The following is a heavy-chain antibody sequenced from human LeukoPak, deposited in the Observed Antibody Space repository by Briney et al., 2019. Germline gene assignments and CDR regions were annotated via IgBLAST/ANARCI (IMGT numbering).Heavy chain of an antibody. CDR3: ARGRCSGGSCYGY. V-gene: IGHV4-61*05. D-gene: IGHD2-15*01. CDR2: IHNSGST. Sequence: PSETLSLTCTVSGGSISSSSYYWSWIRQPPGKGLEWIGCIHNSGSTNYSPSLKSRVTISVDTYKNQFSLKLSSVTAADTAVYYCARGRCSGGSCYGYWGQGTLVTVSS. J-gene: IGHJ4*02. CDR1: GGSISSSSYY.